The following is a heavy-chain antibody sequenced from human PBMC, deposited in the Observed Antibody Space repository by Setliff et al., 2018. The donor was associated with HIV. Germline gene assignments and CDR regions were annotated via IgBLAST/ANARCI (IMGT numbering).Heavy chain of an antibody. CDR3: ARDHGMWDYGGNVLLREYFLH. Sequence: ASVKVSCKASGYIFTSYDINWVRQATGQGLEWMGWMNPNSGNTGYAQKFQGRVTMTRDTSISTAYMELSRLRSDDTAVYYCARDHGMWDYGGNVLLREYFLHWGQGTLVTVSS. D-gene: IGHD4-17*01. CDR1: GYIFTSYD. V-gene: IGHV1-8*01. CDR2: MNPNSGNT. J-gene: IGHJ1*01.